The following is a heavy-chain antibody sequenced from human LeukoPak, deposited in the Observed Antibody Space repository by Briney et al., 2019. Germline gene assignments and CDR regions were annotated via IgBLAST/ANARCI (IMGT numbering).Heavy chain of an antibody. CDR3: SRQVVGNDY. J-gene: IGHJ4*02. CDR1: GDSSFSSYY. D-gene: IGHD3-22*01. V-gene: IGHV4-34*01. CDR2: INHIGYT. Sequence: SDTLSLTRAVYGDSSFSSYYWRWIRQTPGGALEWIGEINHIGYTNYNPRLTSRLTLTIDTAKNQFSLRVTSVTAADTAVYYCSRQVVGNDYWGRPIVITVAA.